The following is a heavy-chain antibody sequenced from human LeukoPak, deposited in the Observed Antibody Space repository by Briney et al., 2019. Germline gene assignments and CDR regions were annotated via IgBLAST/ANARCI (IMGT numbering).Heavy chain of an antibody. CDR3: ARVRVESGSYHFDY. Sequence: SETLSLTCTVSGGSISSGGYYWSWIRQSPGKGLEWIGYMFYTENANYNPSLKSRVTISVDTSKNQFFLELTSVTTADTAVYYCARVRVESGSYHFDYWGQGTLVTVSS. J-gene: IGHJ4*02. D-gene: IGHD1-26*01. CDR1: GGSISSGGYY. CDR2: MFYTENA. V-gene: IGHV4-61*08.